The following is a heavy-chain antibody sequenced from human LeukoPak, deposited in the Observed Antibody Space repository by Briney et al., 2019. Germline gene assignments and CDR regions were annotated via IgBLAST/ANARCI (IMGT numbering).Heavy chain of an antibody. Sequence: PSETLSLTCTVSGGSISSFYWNWIRQPPGKGLEWIGYIFYSGNTNYNPSLKSRVTISIDTSKNQFSLKLSSVTAADTAVYYCARDSGSYWEYYFDYWGQGTLVTVSS. J-gene: IGHJ4*02. CDR2: IFYSGNT. CDR1: GGSISSFY. V-gene: IGHV4-59*12. D-gene: IGHD1-26*01. CDR3: ARDSGSYWEYYFDY.